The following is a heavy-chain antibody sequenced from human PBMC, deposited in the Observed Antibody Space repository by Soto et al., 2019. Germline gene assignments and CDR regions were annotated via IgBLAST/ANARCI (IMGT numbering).Heavy chain of an antibody. V-gene: IGHV3-30*18. D-gene: IGHD2-15*01. J-gene: IGHJ6*02. CDR3: AKDHHCCGGSCYSGHYYYGMDV. Sequence: GGSLRLSCAASGFTFSSYGMHWVRQAPGKGLEWVAVISYDRSNKYYADSVKGRFTISRDNSKNTRYLQMNSLRAEDTAVYYWAKDHHCCGGSCYSGHYYYGMDVWGQGTTVTVSS. CDR1: GFTFSSYG. CDR2: ISYDRSNK.